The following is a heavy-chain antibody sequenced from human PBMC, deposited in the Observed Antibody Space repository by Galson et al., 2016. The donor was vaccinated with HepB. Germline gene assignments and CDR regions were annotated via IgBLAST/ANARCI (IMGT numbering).Heavy chain of an antibody. V-gene: IGHV4-59*01. Sequence: ETLSLTCTVSGGPISNYYWSWIRQPPGKGLEWIGYIYYRGNTNYNTSLKSRVTMSVDTPKNQLSLKLSAVTAADTAVYYCARATISSSSLFDYWGQGALVTVSS. CDR3: ARATISSSSLFDY. D-gene: IGHD6-13*01. J-gene: IGHJ4*02. CDR1: GGPISNYY. CDR2: IYYRGNT.